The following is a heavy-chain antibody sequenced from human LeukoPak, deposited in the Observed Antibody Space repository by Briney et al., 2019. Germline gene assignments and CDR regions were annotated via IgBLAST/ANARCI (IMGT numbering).Heavy chain of an antibody. CDR3: ASHSATWYFQH. V-gene: IGHV4-59*07. CDR2: IYYSGST. D-gene: IGHD6-13*01. Sequence: SDTLSLPCTVSGGSISSHYWSWLRQPPGKGLEWISYIYYSGSTNYKPSLKSRVTMPLNTSKNQFSLKLSSVTAADTAIYYCASHSATWYFQHWGQGTPVTVSS. J-gene: IGHJ1*01. CDR1: GGSISSHY.